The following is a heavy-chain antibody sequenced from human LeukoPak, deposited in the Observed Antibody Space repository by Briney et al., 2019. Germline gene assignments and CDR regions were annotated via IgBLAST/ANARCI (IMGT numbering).Heavy chain of an antibody. V-gene: IGHV1-18*01. J-gene: IGHJ4*02. CDR3: ARDLGAAGWTSSGWFRTPDY. D-gene: IGHD6-19*01. Sequence: ASVKVSCKASGYPFTNYGISWVRQVPGQGLEWMGWISNYNGYTKYADKFQGRVTMTTDTSTTTGHMELRSLSSGDTAAYYCARDLGAAGWTSSGWFRTPDYWGQGTLVTVSS. CDR2: ISNYNGYT. CDR1: GYPFTNYG.